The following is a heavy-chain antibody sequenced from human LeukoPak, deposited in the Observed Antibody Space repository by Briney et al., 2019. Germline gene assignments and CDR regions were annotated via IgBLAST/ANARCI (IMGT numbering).Heavy chain of an antibody. CDR2: VNYSGST. Sequence: SETLRHTCTVSGGSIRTDNNYWGWIRQPPGKGLEWIGSVNYSGSTFCNPSLKSRVTISVDTSNNQFSLKVRSVTAADTAVYYCARHYPAALTPNDHWGQGTLVTVSS. CDR3: ARHYPAALTPNDH. V-gene: IGHV4-39*01. J-gene: IGHJ4*02. CDR1: GGSIRTDNNY. D-gene: IGHD6-6*01.